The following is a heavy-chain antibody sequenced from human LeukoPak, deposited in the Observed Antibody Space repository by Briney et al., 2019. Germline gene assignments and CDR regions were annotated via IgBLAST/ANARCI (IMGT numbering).Heavy chain of an antibody. J-gene: IGHJ5*02. Sequence: PSETLSLTCTVSGGSISSSSYYWGWIRQPPGKGLEWIGSIYYSGSTYYNPSLKSRVTISVDTSKNQFSLKLSSVTAADTAVYYCARPNSRVAAAGGNWFDPWGLGTLVTVSS. CDR3: ARPNSRVAAAGGNWFDP. V-gene: IGHV4-39*01. CDR2: IYYSGST. CDR1: GGSISSSSYY. D-gene: IGHD6-13*01.